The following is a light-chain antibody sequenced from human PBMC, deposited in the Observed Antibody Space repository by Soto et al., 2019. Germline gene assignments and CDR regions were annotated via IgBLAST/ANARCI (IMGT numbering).Light chain of an antibody. CDR1: QSVSNF. Sequence: EIVLTQSPATLSLSPIERATLSFRASQSVSNFLAWYQQKPGQAPRLLIYDASNRATGIPARFSGSGSGTDFTLTINSLEPEDFALYYCQQRYNWPPTFGQGTKVDIK. CDR3: QQRYNWPPT. V-gene: IGKV3-11*01. CDR2: DAS. J-gene: IGKJ1*01.